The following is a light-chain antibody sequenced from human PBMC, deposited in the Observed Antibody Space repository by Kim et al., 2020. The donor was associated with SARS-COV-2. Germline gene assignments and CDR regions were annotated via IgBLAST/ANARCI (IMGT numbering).Light chain of an antibody. CDR2: DVD. V-gene: IGLV2-14*04. J-gene: IGLJ3*02. CDR1: RSNVAAYSF. CDR3: SSFRSGNTLL. Sequence: GQAITISGTGTRSNVAAYSFGSWYQQHPGEAHKVIIYDVDNRTSGVSNRFSGAKSGNTASLTISEVQAEEEADYYCSSFRSGNTLLFGGGTQLTVL.